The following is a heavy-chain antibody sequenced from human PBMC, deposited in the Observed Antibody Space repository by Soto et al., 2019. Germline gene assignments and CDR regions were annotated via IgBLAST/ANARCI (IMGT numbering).Heavy chain of an antibody. Sequence: PGGSLRLSCAASGFTFSSYAMSWVRQAPGKGLEWVSAISGSGGSTYYADSVKGRFTISRDNSKNTLYLQMNSLRAEDTAVYYCAKDLYCTNGVCSIPPQKYYYYGMDVWGQGTTVTVS. D-gene: IGHD2-8*01. J-gene: IGHJ6*02. CDR2: ISGSGGST. CDR3: AKDLYCTNGVCSIPPQKYYYYGMDV. CDR1: GFTFSSYA. V-gene: IGHV3-23*01.